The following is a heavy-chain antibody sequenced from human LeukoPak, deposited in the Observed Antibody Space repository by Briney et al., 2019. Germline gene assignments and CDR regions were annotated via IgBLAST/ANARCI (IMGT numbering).Heavy chain of an antibody. CDR2: ISGSGGST. J-gene: IGHJ3*02. CDR1: GFTFSRYA. CDR3: AKDLVSYYYDSSGSAFDI. V-gene: IGHV3-23*01. Sequence: PGGSLRLSCAASGFTFSRYAMSWVRQAPGKGLEWVSTISGSGGSTYYADSVKGRFTISRDNSKNTLLLQLNSLRADDTAVYYCAKDLVSYYYDSSGSAFDIWGQGTMVTVSS. D-gene: IGHD3-22*01.